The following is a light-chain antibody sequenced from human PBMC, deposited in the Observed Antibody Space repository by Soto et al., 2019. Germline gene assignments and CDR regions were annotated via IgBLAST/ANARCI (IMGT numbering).Light chain of an antibody. CDR1: QRISSY. Sequence: DIPMTQSPSSLSASVGDRVTITCRASQRISSYLNWYRQKPGKAPKLLSYAASSLQSGVPSRFSGSGSVTDFTLTISSLQPEDFATYFCQQSYSTPWTFGQGTKVDIK. V-gene: IGKV1-39*01. CDR2: AAS. J-gene: IGKJ1*01. CDR3: QQSYSTPWT.